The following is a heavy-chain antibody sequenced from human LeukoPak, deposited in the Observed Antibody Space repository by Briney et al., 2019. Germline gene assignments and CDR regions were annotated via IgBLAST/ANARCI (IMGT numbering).Heavy chain of an antibody. CDR2: IMPIFGTA. CDR1: GGTFSSYA. Sequence: SVKVSCKASGGTFSSYAINWVRQAPGKGLEWMGGIMPIFGTANYAQKFQGRVTITTDESTSTAYMQLSSLRSEDTAVYYWARGNGYDYGFYDWGQGTLVTVSS. D-gene: IGHD4-17*01. CDR3: ARGNGYDYGFYD. J-gene: IGHJ4*02. V-gene: IGHV1-69*05.